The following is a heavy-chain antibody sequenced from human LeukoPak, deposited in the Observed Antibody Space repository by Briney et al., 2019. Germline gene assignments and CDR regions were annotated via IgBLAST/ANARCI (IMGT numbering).Heavy chain of an antibody. J-gene: IGHJ6*04. Sequence: SVKVSCKASGGTFSSYAISWVRQAPGQGLEWMGGIIPIFGTANYAQKFQGRVTITADESTSTAYMELSSLRSEDTAVYYCARAGRIAAAGTPGPYGMDVWGKGTTVTVSS. D-gene: IGHD6-13*01. CDR2: IIPIFGTA. CDR3: ARAGRIAAAGTPGPYGMDV. V-gene: IGHV1-69*13. CDR1: GGTFSSYA.